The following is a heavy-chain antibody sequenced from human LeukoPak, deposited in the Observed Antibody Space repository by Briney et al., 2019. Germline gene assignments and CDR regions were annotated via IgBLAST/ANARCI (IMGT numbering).Heavy chain of an antibody. CDR1: GGTFSSYA. CDR2: IIPIFGTA. J-gene: IGHJ6*03. CDR3: ASVLYSGYVDYYYYMDV. D-gene: IGHD5-12*01. Sequence: SVKVSCKASGGTFSSYAISWVRQAPGQGLEWMGGIIPIFGTANYAQKFQGRVTITADKSTSTAYMELSSLRSEDTAVYYCASVLYSGYVDYYYYMDVWGKGTTVTVSS. V-gene: IGHV1-69*06.